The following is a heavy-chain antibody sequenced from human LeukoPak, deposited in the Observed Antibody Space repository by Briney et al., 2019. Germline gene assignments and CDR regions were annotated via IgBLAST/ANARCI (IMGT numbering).Heavy chain of an antibody. CDR1: GFTFSSYS. V-gene: IGHV3-21*01. J-gene: IGHJ6*04. D-gene: IGHD6-19*01. CDR3: ARDGTPSYTSGWVYMDA. CDR2: ISSSSSYI. Sequence: PGGSPRLSCAASGFTFSSYSMNWVRQAPGKGLEWVSSISSSSSYIYYADSVKGRFTISRDNAKNSLFLQMNSLRGEDTAVYYCARDGTPSYTSGWVYMDAWGKGTTVTISS.